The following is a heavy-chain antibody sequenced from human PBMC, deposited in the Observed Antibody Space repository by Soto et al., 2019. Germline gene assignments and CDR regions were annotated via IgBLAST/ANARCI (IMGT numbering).Heavy chain of an antibody. D-gene: IGHD3-10*01. CDR2: INAANGDT. CDR1: GYSFSTFP. Sequence: ASVKVSCKASGYSFSTFPMHWVRQAPGQNLEWIGWINAANGDTGYSQNFQGRVTITRDTTASTAYIELSGLRSEDTAVYYCARKDYYGSGSYHFDYWGQGTLVTVSS. V-gene: IGHV1-3*01. J-gene: IGHJ4*02. CDR3: ARKDYYGSGSYHFDY.